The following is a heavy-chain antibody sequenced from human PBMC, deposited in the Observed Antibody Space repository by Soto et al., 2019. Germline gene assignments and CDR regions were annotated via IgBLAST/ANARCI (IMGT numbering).Heavy chain of an antibody. CDR3: ARDLALTHTNRPYYGSGSYSSHLLDY. CDR1: GCTFTSYY. D-gene: IGHD3-10*01. J-gene: IGHJ4*02. CDR2: INPSGGST. V-gene: IGHV1-46*01. Sequence: ASVKVSCKASGCTFTSYYMHWVRQAPGQGLEWMGIINPSGGSTSYAQKFQGRVTMTRDTSTSTVYMELSSLRSEDTAVYYCARDLALTHTNRPYYGSGSYSSHLLDYWGQGTLVTVSS.